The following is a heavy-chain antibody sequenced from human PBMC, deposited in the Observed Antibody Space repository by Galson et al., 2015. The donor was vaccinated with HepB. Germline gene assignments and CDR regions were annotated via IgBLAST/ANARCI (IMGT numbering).Heavy chain of an antibody. V-gene: IGHV3-21*05. CDR2: IRVASGEQ. CDR3: TTDRSFAFDV. Sequence: SLRLSCAFSTFASSPYSMNWVRQAPGQGLEWISNIRVASGEQFYADSAEGRFTISADSARDSLYLQMNNLRVEDTALYFCTTDRSFAFDVWGQGTLVTVSP. CDR1: TFASSPYS. J-gene: IGHJ3*01.